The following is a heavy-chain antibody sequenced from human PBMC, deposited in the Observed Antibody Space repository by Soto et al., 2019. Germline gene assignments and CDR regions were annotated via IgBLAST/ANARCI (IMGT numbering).Heavy chain of an antibody. CDR3: AKRSFGVVASDH. V-gene: IGHV1-46*01. D-gene: IGHD3-3*01. J-gene: IGHJ4*02. CDR1: GYTFTSYY. CDR2: INPSGGST. Sequence: GASVKVSCKASGYTFTSYYMHWVRQAPGQGLGWMGIINPSGGSTSYAQKFQGRVTMTRDTSTSTVYMELSSLRSEDTAVYYCAKRSFGVVASDHWGQGTLVTVSS.